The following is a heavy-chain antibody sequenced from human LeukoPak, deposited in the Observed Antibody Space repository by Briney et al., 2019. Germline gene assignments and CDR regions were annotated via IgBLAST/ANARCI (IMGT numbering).Heavy chain of an antibody. CDR1: GYTFTSYY. D-gene: IGHD6-13*01. CDR3: ARGRQQLVHYNWFDP. V-gene: IGHV1-46*01. J-gene: IGHJ5*02. CDR2: INPSGGST. Sequence: ASVKVSCKASGYTFTSYYMHWVRQAPGQGLEWMGIINPSGGSTSYAQKFQGRVTITADKSTSTAYMELSSLRSEDTAVYYCARGRQQLVHYNWFDPWGQGTLVTVSS.